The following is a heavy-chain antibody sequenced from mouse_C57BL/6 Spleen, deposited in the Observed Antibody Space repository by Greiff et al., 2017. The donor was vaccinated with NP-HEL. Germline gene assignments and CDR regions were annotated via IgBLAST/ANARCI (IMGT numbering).Heavy chain of an antibody. CDR3: AREGYYNNPWFAY. CDR2: IDPSDSET. D-gene: IGHD2-5*01. V-gene: IGHV1-52*01. CDR1: GYTFTSYW. Sequence: QVQLQQPGAELVRPGSSVKLSCKASGYTFTSYWMHWVKQRPIQGLEWIGNIDPSDSETHYNQKFKDKATLTVDKSSSTAYMQLSSLTSEDSAVYYCAREGYYNNPWFAYWGQGTLVTVSA. J-gene: IGHJ3*01.